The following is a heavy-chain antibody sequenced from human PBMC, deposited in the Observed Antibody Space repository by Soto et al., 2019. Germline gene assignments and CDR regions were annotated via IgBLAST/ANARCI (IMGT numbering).Heavy chain of an antibody. V-gene: IGHV3-48*04. CDR2: ISSSSSTI. CDR3: ASCLYDILTGPPSEDDAFDI. CDR1: GFTFSSYS. Sequence: GGSLRLSCAASGFTFSSYSMNWVRQAPGKGLEWVSYISSSSSTIYYADSVKGRFTISRDNAKNSLYLQMNSLRAEDTAVYYCASCLYDILTGPPSEDDAFDIWGQGTMVTVSS. D-gene: IGHD3-9*01. J-gene: IGHJ3*02.